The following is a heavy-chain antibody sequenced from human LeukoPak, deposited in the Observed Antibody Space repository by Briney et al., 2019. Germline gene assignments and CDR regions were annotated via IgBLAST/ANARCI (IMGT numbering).Heavy chain of an antibody. Sequence: ASVKVSCNASGSTFTGYYMHWVRQAPGQGLEWMGWISPNSGGTNYAQKFQGRVTMTRDTSISTAYMELSRLRSDDTAVYYCARRFWSGYSDSWGQGTLVTVSS. CDR1: GSTFTGYY. D-gene: IGHD3-3*01. CDR3: ARRFWSGYSDS. J-gene: IGHJ4*02. V-gene: IGHV1-2*02. CDR2: ISPNSGGT.